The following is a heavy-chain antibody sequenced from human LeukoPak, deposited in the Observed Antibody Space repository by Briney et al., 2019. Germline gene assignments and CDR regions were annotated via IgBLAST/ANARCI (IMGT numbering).Heavy chain of an antibody. J-gene: IGHJ4*02. CDR1: GGSISSNTYY. V-gene: IGHV4-39*01. Sequence: SETLSLTCTVSGGSISSNTYYWGWIRQPPGEGLEWIGSIYYSGSTYYNPSLKSRVTISVDTSKNQFSLQLTSVTAADTAVYYCARQICSTTRSYGGAVDYWGQGSLVTVSS. CDR2: IYYSGST. D-gene: IGHD2-2*01. CDR3: ARQICSTTRSYGGAVDY.